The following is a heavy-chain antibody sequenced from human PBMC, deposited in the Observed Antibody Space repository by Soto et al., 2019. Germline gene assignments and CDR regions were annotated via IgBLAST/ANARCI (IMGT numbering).Heavy chain of an antibody. CDR3: AKDPGKWAAGY. J-gene: IGHJ4*02. CDR1: GFTFSSYA. Sequence: GGLRLSCAASGFTFSSYAISWVRQAPGKGLEWVSAISGSGGSTYYADSVKGRFTISRDNSKNTLYLQMNSLRAEDTAVYYCAKDPGKWAAGYWGQGTLVTVSS. CDR2: ISGSGGST. V-gene: IGHV3-23*01. D-gene: IGHD2-8*01.